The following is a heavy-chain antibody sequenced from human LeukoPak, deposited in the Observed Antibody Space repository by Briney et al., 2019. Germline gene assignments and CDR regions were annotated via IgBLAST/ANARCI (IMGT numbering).Heavy chain of an antibody. V-gene: IGHV3-21*01. CDR2: ISSSSSYI. CDR1: GFTFSSYS. D-gene: IGHD6-13*01. CDR3: ARDPGIAAAGTNNWFDP. J-gene: IGHJ5*02. Sequence: GGSLRLSCAASGFTFSSYSMNWVRQAPGKGLEWVSSISSSSSYIYCADSVKGRFTISRDNAKNSLYLQMNSLRAEDTAVYYCARDPGIAAAGTNNWFDPWGQGTLVTASS.